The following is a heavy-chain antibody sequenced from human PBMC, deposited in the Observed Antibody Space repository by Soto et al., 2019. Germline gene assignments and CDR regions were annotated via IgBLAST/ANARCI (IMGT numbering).Heavy chain of an antibody. CDR3: ARLIAARPYYYYGMDV. CDR2: INHSGST. J-gene: IGHJ6*02. Sequence: QVQLQQWGAGLLKPSETLSLTCAVYGGSFSGYYWSWIRQPPGKGLEWIGEINHSGSTNYNPSLKSRFTISVDTSKNQFSLKLSSVTAADTAVYYCARLIAARPYYYYGMDVWGQGTTVTVSS. V-gene: IGHV4-34*01. D-gene: IGHD6-6*01. CDR1: GGSFSGYY.